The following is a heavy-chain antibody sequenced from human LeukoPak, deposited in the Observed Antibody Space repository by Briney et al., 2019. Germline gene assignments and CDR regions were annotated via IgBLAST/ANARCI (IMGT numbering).Heavy chain of an antibody. V-gene: IGHV4-34*01. J-gene: IGHJ4*02. CDR2: INHSGST. Sequence: PSETLSLTCAVYGGSFSGYHWSWLRQPPGKGLEWIGEINHSGSTNYNPSLKSRVTISVDTSKNQFSLKLSSVTAADTAVYYCARYDFWSVFIYWGQGTLVTVSS. CDR1: GGSFSGYH. CDR3: ARYDFWSVFIY. D-gene: IGHD3-3*01.